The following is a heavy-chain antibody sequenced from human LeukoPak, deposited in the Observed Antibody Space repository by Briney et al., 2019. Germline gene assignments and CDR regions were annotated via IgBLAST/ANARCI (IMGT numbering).Heavy chain of an antibody. J-gene: IGHJ4*02. CDR3: ARDQEGFDY. Sequence: GASVKVSCKASGYTFTSYAVHWVRQAPGQSLEWMGWINAGNGNTKYSQKFQGRVTVTRDTSTSTVHMELSGLRSEDTAVYYCARDQEGFDYWGQGTLVTVSS. CDR1: GYTFTSYA. V-gene: IGHV1-3*01. CDR2: INAGNGNT.